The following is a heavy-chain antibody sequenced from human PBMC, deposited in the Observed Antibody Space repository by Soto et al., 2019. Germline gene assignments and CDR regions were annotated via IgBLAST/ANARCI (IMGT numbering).Heavy chain of an antibody. CDR3: ARSVVVVGAPAN. V-gene: IGHV1-69*02. J-gene: IGHJ4*02. Sequence: GASVKVXCKASGGTFSSYTISWVRQAPGQGLEWMGRIIPILGIANYAQKFQGRVTITADKSTSTAYMELSSLRSEDTAVYYCARSVVVVGAPANWGQGTLVTVSS. CDR1: GGTFSSYT. CDR2: IIPILGIA. D-gene: IGHD2-15*01.